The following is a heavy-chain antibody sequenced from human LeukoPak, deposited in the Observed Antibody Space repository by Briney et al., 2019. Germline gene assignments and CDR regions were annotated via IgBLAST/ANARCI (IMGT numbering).Heavy chain of an antibody. V-gene: IGHV3-11*01. Sequence: GGSLRLSCAASGFTFSGYYMSWIRQAPGKGLEWVSYISSSGSTIYYADSVKGRFTISRDNAKNSLYLQMNSLRAEDTAVYYCARVAPYYYDSSGYFLQHWGQGTLVTVSS. CDR1: GFTFSGYY. D-gene: IGHD3-22*01. CDR3: ARVAPYYYDSSGYFLQH. J-gene: IGHJ1*01. CDR2: ISSSGSTI.